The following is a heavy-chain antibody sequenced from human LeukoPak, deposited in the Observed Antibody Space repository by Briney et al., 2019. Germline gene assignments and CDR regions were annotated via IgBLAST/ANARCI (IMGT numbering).Heavy chain of an antibody. Sequence: SVKVSYKASGGTSSSYVITWLRQAPGQGLEWMGRIIPILGVTNYAQKFQGRVTITADKSTSTAFMELSSLRSEDTAVYYCARSANYFGSGSYYIDAFDIWGQGTMVTVSS. CDR3: ARSANYFGSGSYYIDAFDI. J-gene: IGHJ3*02. D-gene: IGHD3-10*01. CDR1: GGTSSSYV. CDR2: IIPILGVT. V-gene: IGHV1-69*04.